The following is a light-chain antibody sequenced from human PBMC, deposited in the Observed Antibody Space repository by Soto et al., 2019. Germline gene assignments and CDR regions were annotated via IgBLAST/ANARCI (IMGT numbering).Light chain of an antibody. Sequence: AVQMTQSPSSLSASVGDRVTITCRASQAIRSDLGWYQMKPGKVPKLLIYAASNLQSGVPSRFIGRGYGTDFTLTISCLQPEDFATYYCLQDYNYPRTFGQGTKVEI. V-gene: IGKV1-6*01. CDR2: AAS. J-gene: IGKJ1*01. CDR3: LQDYNYPRT. CDR1: QAIRSD.